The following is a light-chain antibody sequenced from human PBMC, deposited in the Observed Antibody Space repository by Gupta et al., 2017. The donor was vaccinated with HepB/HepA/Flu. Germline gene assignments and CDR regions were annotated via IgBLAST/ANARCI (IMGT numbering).Light chain of an antibody. CDR3: QQRDSCPRT. CDR1: QYISNY. V-gene: IGKV1-39*01. Sequence: LSSPLGHIVTITCRACQYISNYLYWYQQKTGEDPKLLIYGTTTVQSGVPSRFSGSGFGTDFTLTVSGRQPEDFANYYCQQRDSCPRTFGQGTXMEIK. J-gene: IGKJ2*02. CDR2: GTT.